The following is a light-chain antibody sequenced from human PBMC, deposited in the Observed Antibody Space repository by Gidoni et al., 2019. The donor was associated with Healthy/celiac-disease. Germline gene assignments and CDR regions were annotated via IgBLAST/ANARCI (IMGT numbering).Light chain of an antibody. J-gene: IGLJ2*01. Sequence: QSALTQPASVSGSPGQSITISCTGTSSDVGSYNLVSWYQQHPGKAPKLMIYEVSKRTSGVSNRFSGSKSGNTASLTISGLQAEDEADYYCCSYAGSSTPYVVFGGGTKLTVL. CDR3: CSYAGSSTPYVV. V-gene: IGLV2-23*02. CDR1: SSDVGSYNL. CDR2: EVS.